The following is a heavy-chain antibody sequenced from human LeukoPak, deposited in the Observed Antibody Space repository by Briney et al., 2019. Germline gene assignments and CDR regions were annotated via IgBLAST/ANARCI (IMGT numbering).Heavy chain of an antibody. D-gene: IGHD6-13*01. V-gene: IGHV3-30-3*01. CDR2: ISYDGSNK. J-gene: IGHJ4*02. CDR3: ARDGGSSWFNFDY. CDR1: GFTFSSYA. Sequence: PGGSLRLSCAASGFTFSSYAMSWVRQAPGKGLEWVAVISYDGSNKYYADSVKGRFTISRDNSKNTLYLQMNSLRAEDTAVYYCARDGGSSWFNFDYWGQGTLVTVSS.